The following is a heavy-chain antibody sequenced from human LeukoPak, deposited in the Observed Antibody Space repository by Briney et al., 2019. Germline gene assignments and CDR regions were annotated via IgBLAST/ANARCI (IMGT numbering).Heavy chain of an antibody. D-gene: IGHD6-13*01. CDR3: ARVVGLTGYSSSWYSGYYYYMDV. J-gene: IGHJ6*03. CDR1: GGTFSSYA. CDR2: IIPIFGTT. Sequence: ASVKVSCKPSGGTFSSYAISWVRQAPGQGLEWMGGIIPIFGTTSYAQKFQDRVTITADKSTSTAYMELSSLRSEDTAVYYCARVVGLTGYSSSWYSGYYYYMDVWGKGTTVTVSS. V-gene: IGHV1-69*06.